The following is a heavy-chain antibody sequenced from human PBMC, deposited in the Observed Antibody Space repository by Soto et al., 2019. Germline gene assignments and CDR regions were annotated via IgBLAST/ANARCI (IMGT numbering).Heavy chain of an antibody. CDR2: IYYSGRT. CDR1: GGSISSGGYY. CDR3: ARGDFDSSGYYSVAYFDY. D-gene: IGHD3-22*01. V-gene: IGHV4-31*03. Sequence: QVQLQESGPGLMKPSQTLSLTCTVSGGSISSGGYYWSWIRQLPGKGLEWIGYIYYSGRTYYNPSLKSRVTIVVDMSKDQLSLELTSVTAADTAVYYCARGDFDSSGYYSVAYFDYWGQGTLVTVSS. J-gene: IGHJ4*02.